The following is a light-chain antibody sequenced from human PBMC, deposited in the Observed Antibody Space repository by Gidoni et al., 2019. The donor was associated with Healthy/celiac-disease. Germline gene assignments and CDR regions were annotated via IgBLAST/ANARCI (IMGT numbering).Light chain of an antibody. CDR3: QQYYSTPLT. J-gene: IGKJ1*01. Sequence: VMNEPPDPLAVALGERTTINCKSSQSVLYSANKKTYLARYQQKPGQPPQLLIFWASTRESGVPDRFSGSGSGTDFTLTISSLQAEDVAVYYCQQYYSTPLTFXQXTKVEIK. V-gene: IGKV4-1*01. CDR2: WAS. CDR1: QSVLYSANKKTY.